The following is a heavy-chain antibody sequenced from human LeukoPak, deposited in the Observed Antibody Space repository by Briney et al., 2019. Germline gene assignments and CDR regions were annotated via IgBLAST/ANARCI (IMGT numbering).Heavy chain of an antibody. J-gene: IGHJ4*02. D-gene: IGHD6-19*01. CDR2: INPNSGGT. CDR3: ARGIAVAGRVVDY. CDR1: GYTFTGYY. V-gene: IGHV1-2*02. Sequence: ASVKVSCKASGYTFTGYYMHWVRQAPGQGLEWMGWINPNSGGTNYAQKFQGRVTMTRDTSISTAYMELSRLRPDDTAVYYCARGIAVAGRVVDYWGQGTLVTVSS.